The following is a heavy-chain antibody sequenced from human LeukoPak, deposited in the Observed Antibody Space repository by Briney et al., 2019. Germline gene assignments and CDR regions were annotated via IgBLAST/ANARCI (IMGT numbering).Heavy chain of an antibody. CDR3: ASLNYDSSGSAAFHI. CDR2: INPSVGST. Sequence: ASVKVSCKASGYTFTSYYMHWVRQAPGQGLEWMGIINPSVGSTSYAQKFQGRVTMTRDTSTSTVYMELSSLRSEDTAVYYCASLNYDSSGSAAFHIWGQGTMVPVSS. D-gene: IGHD3-22*01. J-gene: IGHJ3*02. CDR1: GYTFTSYY. V-gene: IGHV1-46*03.